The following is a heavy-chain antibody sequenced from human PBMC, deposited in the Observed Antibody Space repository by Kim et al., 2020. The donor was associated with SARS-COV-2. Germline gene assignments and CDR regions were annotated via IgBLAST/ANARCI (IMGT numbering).Heavy chain of an antibody. D-gene: IGHD1-26*01. V-gene: IGHV3-15*01. CDR3: TTGADYYYYYGMDV. Sequence: VKGRFTNSRDDSKNTLYLQMNRLKTEDTAVYYCTTGADYYYYYGMDVWGQGTTVTVSS. J-gene: IGHJ6*02.